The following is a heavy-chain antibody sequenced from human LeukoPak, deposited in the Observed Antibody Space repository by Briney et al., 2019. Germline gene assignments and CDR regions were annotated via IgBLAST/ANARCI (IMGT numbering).Heavy chain of an antibody. V-gene: IGHV4-61*02. CDR2: IYTSGST. Sequence: SQTLSLTCTVSGGSNSSGSYYWSWIRQPAGKGLEWIGRIYTSGSTNYNPSLKSRVTISVDTSKNQFSLKLSSVTAADTAVYYCAKSSSGSPWIDYWGQGTLVTVSS. CDR3: AKSSSGSPWIDY. CDR1: GGSNSSGSYY. J-gene: IGHJ4*02. D-gene: IGHD1-26*01.